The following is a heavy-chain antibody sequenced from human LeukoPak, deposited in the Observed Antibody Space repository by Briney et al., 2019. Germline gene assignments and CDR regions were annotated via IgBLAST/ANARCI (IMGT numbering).Heavy chain of an antibody. D-gene: IGHD3-9*01. CDR1: GYSFTTSW. J-gene: IGHJ4*02. CDR2: IYPSDSDI. Sequence: GESLKISCRGPGYSFTTSWIGWVRQRPGKGLDWMGIIYPSDSDIRYSPSFQGQVTISADKSINTAYLQWSSLRASDTAMYYCARPRDVRYFDWLSLGDWGQGTLVTVSS. CDR3: ARPRDVRYFDWLSLGD. V-gene: IGHV5-51*01.